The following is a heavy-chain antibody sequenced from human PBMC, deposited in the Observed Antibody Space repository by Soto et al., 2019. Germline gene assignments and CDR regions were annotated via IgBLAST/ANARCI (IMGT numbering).Heavy chain of an antibody. D-gene: IGHD6-13*01. Sequence: PGESLKISCQTSGFRIDNFWIGWVRQMPGKGLEWMGVIYPRDSDTRYSPSFQGQVSMSADMSMKTVYLQWKSLKASDSAMYYCTRDAPGIAATDAYYYGMDVWGQGTTVTVSS. CDR1: GFRIDNFW. CDR3: TRDAPGIAATDAYYYGMDV. J-gene: IGHJ6*02. V-gene: IGHV5-51*01. CDR2: IYPRDSDT.